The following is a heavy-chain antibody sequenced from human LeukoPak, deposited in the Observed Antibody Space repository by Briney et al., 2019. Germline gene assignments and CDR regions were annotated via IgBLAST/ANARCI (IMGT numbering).Heavy chain of an antibody. CDR3: ARDLNWGFDY. CDR2: IRGRGPGSGSGT. Sequence: PGGSLRLSCATSGFTFSDYSMNWVRQAPGKGLEWVSNIRGRGPGSGSGTYYADSVKGRFIISRDNAKNLVYLQMNSLRAEDSAFYYCARDLNWGFDYWGQGALVTVSS. D-gene: IGHD7-27*01. J-gene: IGHJ4*02. V-gene: IGHV3-48*04. CDR1: GFTFSDYS.